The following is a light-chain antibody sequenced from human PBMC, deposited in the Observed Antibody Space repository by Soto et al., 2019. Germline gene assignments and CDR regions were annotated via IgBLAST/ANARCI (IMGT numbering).Light chain of an antibody. CDR3: LSYTASRTFV. CDR2: QVS. Sequence: QSVLTQPASVSGSPGQSITISCTGTSSDIGAYNSVSWYQHHPGKAPKLIVFQVSFRPSAVSDRFSGSKSDNTASLTISGLQTEDEADYYCLSYTASRTFVLGTGTKVTVL. V-gene: IGLV2-14*01. J-gene: IGLJ1*01. CDR1: SSDIGAYNS.